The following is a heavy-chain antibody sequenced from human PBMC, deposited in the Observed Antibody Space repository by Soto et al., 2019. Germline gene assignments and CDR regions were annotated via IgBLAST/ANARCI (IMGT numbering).Heavy chain of an antibody. D-gene: IGHD3-3*01. J-gene: IGHJ4*02. CDR3: AKDWTHFDY. CDR1: GFRFSDYA. Sequence: PGGSLRLSCAASGFRFSDYAMSWVRQAPGKGLEWVSLIRGNNDNTYYADSVKGQFIISRDNSKNTVYLQMNSLRVEDTAIYYCAKDWTHFDYWGQGTLVTVSS. CDR2: IRGNNDNT. V-gene: IGHV3-23*01.